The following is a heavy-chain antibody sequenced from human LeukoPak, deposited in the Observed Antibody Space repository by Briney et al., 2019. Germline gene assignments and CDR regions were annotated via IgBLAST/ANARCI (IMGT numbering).Heavy chain of an antibody. J-gene: IGHJ4*02. D-gene: IGHD5-24*01. V-gene: IGHV4-59*06. Sequence: SETLSLTCTVSGGSISSYYWHWIRQHPGKGLEWIGYIYYIGTTYYNPSLKSRVTISVDTSKNQFSLKLSSVTAADTAVYYCARDGAGTGQFDYWGQGTLVTVSS. CDR2: IYYIGTT. CDR3: ARDGAGTGQFDY. CDR1: GGSISSYY.